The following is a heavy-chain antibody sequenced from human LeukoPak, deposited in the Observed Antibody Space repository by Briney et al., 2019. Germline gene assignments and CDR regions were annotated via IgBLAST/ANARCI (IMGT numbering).Heavy chain of an antibody. CDR2: INHSGST. CDR3: ARGAVLRYGKGKIDY. V-gene: IGHV4-34*01. J-gene: IGHJ4*02. CDR1: GGSFSGYY. Sequence: PSETLSLTCAVYGGSFSGYYWSWIRQPPGKGLEWIGEINHSGSTNYNPSPKSRVTISVDTSKNQFSLKLSSVTAADTAVYYCARGAVLRYGKGKIDYWGQGTLVTVSS. D-gene: IGHD3-9*01.